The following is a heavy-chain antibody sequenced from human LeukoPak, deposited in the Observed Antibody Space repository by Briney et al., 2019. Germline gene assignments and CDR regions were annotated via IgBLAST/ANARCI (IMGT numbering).Heavy chain of an antibody. J-gene: IGHJ4*02. D-gene: IGHD3-22*01. CDR2: ISGSGGST. V-gene: IGHV3-23*01. CDR3: AKGLPRTYYYDSSGYCDY. Sequence: PGGSLRLSCAASGFTFSSYAMSWVRQAPGKGLEWGSAISGSGGSTYYPDSVKGRSTISRDNSKNTLYLQMNSLRAEDTAVYYCAKGLPRTYYYDSSGYCDYWGQGTLVTVSS. CDR1: GFTFSSYA.